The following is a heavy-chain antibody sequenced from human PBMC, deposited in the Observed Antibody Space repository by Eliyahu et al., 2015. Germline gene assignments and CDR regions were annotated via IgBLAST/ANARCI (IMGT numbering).Heavy chain of an antibody. CDR2: ISSNGGST. CDR1: GFPFXXYA. J-gene: IGHJ3*02. Sequence: EVQLVESGGGLVQPGGSLSLSCSASGFPFXXYAMPXXRQAPGKGLEYVSAISSNGGSTYYADSVKGRFTISRDNSKNTLYLQMSSLRAEDTAVYYCVKGALTHSRYDFWSGYLGAFDIWGQGTMVTVSS. D-gene: IGHD3-3*01. CDR3: VKGALTHSRYDFWSGYLGAFDI. V-gene: IGHV3-64D*08.